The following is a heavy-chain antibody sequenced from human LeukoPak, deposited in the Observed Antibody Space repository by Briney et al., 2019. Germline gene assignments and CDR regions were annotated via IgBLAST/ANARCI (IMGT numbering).Heavy chain of an antibody. CDR3: ARARSSSWYDWFDP. V-gene: IGHV3-23*01. CDR1: GFTFSSYG. Sequence: GSLRLPCAASGFTFSSYGMSWVRQAPGKGLEWVSAITGSGGSTFYADSVKGRFTISRDNAKKSLYLQMNSLRAEDTALYHCARARSSSWYDWFDPWGQGTLVTVSS. D-gene: IGHD6-13*01. CDR2: ITGSGGST. J-gene: IGHJ5*02.